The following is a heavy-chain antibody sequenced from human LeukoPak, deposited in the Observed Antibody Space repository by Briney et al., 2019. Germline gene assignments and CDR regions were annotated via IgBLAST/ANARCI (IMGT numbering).Heavy chain of an antibody. CDR3: ARNPQEVATTFNYGMDV. Sequence: GGSLRLSCAASGFTFSSYWMSWVRQAPGKGLEWVANIKQDGSEKYYVDSVKGRFTISRDNAKNSLYLQMNSLRAEDTAVYYCARNPQEVATTFNYGMDVWGQGTTVTVSS. J-gene: IGHJ6*02. V-gene: IGHV3-7*01. CDR1: GFTFSSYW. D-gene: IGHD5-12*01. CDR2: IKQDGSEK.